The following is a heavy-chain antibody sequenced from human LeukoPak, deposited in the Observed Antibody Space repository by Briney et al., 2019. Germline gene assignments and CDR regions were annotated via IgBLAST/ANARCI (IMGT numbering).Heavy chain of an antibody. V-gene: IGHV3-49*04. CDR1: GFTFGDYA. J-gene: IGHJ4*02. D-gene: IGHD5-18*01. CDR2: IRSKAHGGTT. Sequence: GGSLRLSCTASGFTFGDYAMSWVRQAPGKGLEWVGFIRSKAHGGTTEYAASVKGRFTISRDDSKSIAYLQMNSLKTEDTAVYYCTRGIQLWYSDYWGQGTLVTVSS. CDR3: TRGIQLWYSDY.